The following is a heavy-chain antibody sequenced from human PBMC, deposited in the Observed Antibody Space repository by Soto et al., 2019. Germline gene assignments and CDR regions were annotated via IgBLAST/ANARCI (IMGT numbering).Heavy chain of an antibody. Sequence: GESLKISCQGSGYSFTSYWIGWVRQMPGKGLEWMGIIYPGDSDTRYSPSFQGQVTISADKSISTAYLQWSSLKASDTAMYYCARRVQPTYYYDSSGYYYNAFDIWGQGTMVTVSS. CDR2: IYPGDSDT. V-gene: IGHV5-51*01. J-gene: IGHJ3*02. CDR3: ARRVQPTYYYDSSGYYYNAFDI. CDR1: GYSFTSYW. D-gene: IGHD3-22*01.